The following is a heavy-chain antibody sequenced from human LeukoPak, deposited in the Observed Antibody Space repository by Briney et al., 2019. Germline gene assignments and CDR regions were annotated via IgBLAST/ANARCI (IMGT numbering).Heavy chain of an antibody. CDR1: GGSISSSSYY. CDR2: IYYSGST. J-gene: IGHJ5*02. Sequence: PSETLSLTCTVSGGSISSSSYYWGWIRQPPGKGLEWIGSIYYSGSTYYNPSLKSRVPISVDTSKNQFSLKLSSVTAADTAVYYCARRVKTTVTTNWFDPWSQGTLVTVSS. V-gene: IGHV4-39*01. CDR3: ARRVKTTVTTNWFDP. D-gene: IGHD4-17*01.